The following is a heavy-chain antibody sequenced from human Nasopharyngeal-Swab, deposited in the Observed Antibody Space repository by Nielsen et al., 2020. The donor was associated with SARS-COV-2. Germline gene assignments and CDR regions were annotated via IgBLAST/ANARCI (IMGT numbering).Heavy chain of an antibody. V-gene: IGHV3-48*02. D-gene: IGHD5-12*01. CDR3: AGDDEDSGYDFDY. Sequence: GESLKISCAASGFTFSRYAMNWVRQAPGKGLEWISYISGNSRAIFYADSVKGRFTISRDNAENSVYLQMKSLRDEDTAMYYCAGDDEDSGYDFDYWGQGTLVTVSS. CDR2: ISGNSRAI. CDR1: GFTFSRYA. J-gene: IGHJ4*02.